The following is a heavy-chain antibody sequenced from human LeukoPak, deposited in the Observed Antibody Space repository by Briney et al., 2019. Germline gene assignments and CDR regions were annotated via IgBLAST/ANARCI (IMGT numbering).Heavy chain of an antibody. Sequence: SETLSLTCAVYGGSFSGYYWSWIRQPPGKGLEWIGEINHSGSTNYNPSLKSRVAMSVDTSKNQFSLKLSSVTAADTAVYYCARRARIAVAGSRIDYWGQGTLVTVSS. D-gene: IGHD6-19*01. CDR2: INHSGST. CDR3: ARRARIAVAGSRIDY. V-gene: IGHV4-34*01. J-gene: IGHJ4*02. CDR1: GGSFSGYY.